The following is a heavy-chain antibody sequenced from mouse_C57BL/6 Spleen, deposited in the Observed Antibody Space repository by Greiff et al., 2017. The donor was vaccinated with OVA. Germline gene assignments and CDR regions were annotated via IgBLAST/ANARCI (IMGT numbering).Heavy chain of an antibody. CDR2: ISSGGSYT. Sequence: EVQLVESGGDLVKPGGSLKLSCAASGFTFSSYGMSWVRQTPDKRLEWVATISSGGSYTYYPDSVKGRFTISRDNAKNTLYLQMSSLKSEDTAMYYCARQDYGSRRAMDYGGQGTSVTFSS. CDR1: GFTFSSYG. D-gene: IGHD1-1*01. CDR3: ARQDYGSRRAMDY. V-gene: IGHV5-6*01. J-gene: IGHJ4*01.